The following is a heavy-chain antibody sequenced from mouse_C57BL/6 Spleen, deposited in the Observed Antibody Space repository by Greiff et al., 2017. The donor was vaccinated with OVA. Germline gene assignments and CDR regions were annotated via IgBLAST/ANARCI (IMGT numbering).Heavy chain of an antibody. CDR2: IDPEDGET. Sequence: EVQRVESGAELVKPGASVKLSCTASGFNIKDYYMHWVKQRPEQGLEWIGRIDPEDGETKYAPKFQGKAPITADTSSNTAYLQLSSLTSEDTAVYYCARDYCGSARDYWGKRTSDTVST. V-gene: IGHV14-2*01. D-gene: IGHD1-1*01. CDR1: GFNIKDYY. CDR3: ARDYCGSARDY. J-gene: IGHJ4*01.